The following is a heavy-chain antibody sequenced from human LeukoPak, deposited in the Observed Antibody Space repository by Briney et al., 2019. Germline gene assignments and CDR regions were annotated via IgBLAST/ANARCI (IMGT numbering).Heavy chain of an antibody. V-gene: IGHV4-34*01. CDR2: INPRGST. D-gene: IGHD6-19*01. CDR3: ARGLRQGSAWSWGPKEKSYQYMDV. CDR1: GGSFSSHY. J-gene: IGHJ6*04. Sequence: PSETLSLACDVSGGSFSSHYWTWIRQPPGKGLDWIGEINPRGSTNYNPSLESRVTFSAATSRNQLSLSLTSVTAADSAVYFCARGLRQGSAWSWGPKEKSYQYMDVWGTGTTVIVSS.